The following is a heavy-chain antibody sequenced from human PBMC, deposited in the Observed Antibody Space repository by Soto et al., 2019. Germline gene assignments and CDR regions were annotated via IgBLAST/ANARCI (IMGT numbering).Heavy chain of an antibody. CDR2: IYRSGST. V-gene: IGHV4-59*01. J-gene: IGHJ6*03. CDR1: GGSIGSYH. Sequence: SETLSLTCTFSGGSIGSYHWSWIRQTPGKGLEWIGEIYRSGSTNYNPSLKSRVTISVDTSKNQFSLKLNSVTPADTAVYYCAREMGYCTTTSCHAGPLYYYMDVWGKGTTVTVSS. CDR3: AREMGYCTTTSCHAGPLYYYMDV. D-gene: IGHD2-2*01.